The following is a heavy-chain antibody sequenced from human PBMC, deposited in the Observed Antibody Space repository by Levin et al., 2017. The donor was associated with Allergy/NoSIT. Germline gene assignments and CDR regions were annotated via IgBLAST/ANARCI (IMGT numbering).Heavy chain of an antibody. V-gene: IGHV3-48*02. D-gene: IGHD3-22*01. CDR3: ARGSVVIPLWYFDL. J-gene: IGHJ2*01. Sequence: GGSLRLSCAASGFTFSSYSMTWVRQAPGKGLEWVSYISSASGTIKYADSVRGRFTISRDNAENSLHLQINNLRDEDTAVYYCARGSVVIPLWYFDLWGRGTLVTVSS. CDR1: GFTFSSYS. CDR2: ISSASGTI.